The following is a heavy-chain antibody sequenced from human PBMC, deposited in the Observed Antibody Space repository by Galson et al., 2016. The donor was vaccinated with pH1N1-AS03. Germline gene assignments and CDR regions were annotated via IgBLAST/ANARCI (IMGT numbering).Heavy chain of an antibody. CDR2: LTTSTGDP. D-gene: IGHD2/OR15-2a*01. Sequence: SVKVSCKASGYTFTSHRIIWVRQAPGQGLECMGWLTTSTGDPTYAQGFTGRFAFSLDTSVSTAYLQIDSLKADDTAVYYCARGHTSLSVFWDSWGQGTLVTVSS. CDR3: ARGHTSLSVFWDS. J-gene: IGHJ4*02. CDR1: GYTFTSHR. V-gene: IGHV7-4-1*01.